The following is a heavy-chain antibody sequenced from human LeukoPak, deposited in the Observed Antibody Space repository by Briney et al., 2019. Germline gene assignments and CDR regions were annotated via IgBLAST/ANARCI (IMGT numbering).Heavy chain of an antibody. Sequence: GASVKVSCKASGYTFSNYDINWVRQATGQGLEWMGWMNPNSGNTGYAQNFQGRVTMTRNTSVSTAYMELSSLTPEDTAVYYCARGRSAALPRQNCFDPWGQGTLVTVSS. D-gene: IGHD3-3*01. V-gene: IGHV1-8*01. CDR1: GYTFSNYD. CDR3: ARGRSAALPRQNCFDP. J-gene: IGHJ5*02. CDR2: MNPNSGNT.